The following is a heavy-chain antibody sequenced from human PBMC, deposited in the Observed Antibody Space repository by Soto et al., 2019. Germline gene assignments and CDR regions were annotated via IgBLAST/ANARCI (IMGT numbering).Heavy chain of an antibody. D-gene: IGHD1-1*01. CDR2: IGTAGDT. V-gene: IGHV3-13*01. CDR3: ARATXTGFPNYYYYGMDV. CDR1: GFTFSSYD. Sequence: EVQLVESGGGLVQPGGSLRLSCAASGFTFSSYDMHWVRQATGXGLXXXSAIGTAGDTYYPGSVKGRFTISRENAKNSLYLQMNSLRAGDTAVYYCARATXTGFPNYYYYGMDVWGQGTTVTVSS. J-gene: IGHJ6*02.